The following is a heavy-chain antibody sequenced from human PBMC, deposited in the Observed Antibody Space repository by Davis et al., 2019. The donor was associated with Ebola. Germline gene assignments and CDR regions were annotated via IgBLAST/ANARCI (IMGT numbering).Heavy chain of an antibody. J-gene: IGHJ6*02. CDR3: ARDGHKYSSSSLSYYYYGMDV. D-gene: IGHD6-6*01. V-gene: IGHV1-69*06. CDR2: IIPIFGTA. Sequence: SVKVSCKASGGTFSSYAISWVRQAPGQGLEWMGGIIPIFGTANYAQKFQGRVTITADKSTSTAYMELSRLRSEDTAVYYCARDGHKYSSSSLSYYYYGMDVWGQGTTVTVSS. CDR1: GGTFSSYA.